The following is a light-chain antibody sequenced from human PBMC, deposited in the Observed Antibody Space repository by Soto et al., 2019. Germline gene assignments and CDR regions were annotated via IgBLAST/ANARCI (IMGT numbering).Light chain of an antibody. CDR3: QQSYSSPPWT. J-gene: IGKJ1*01. CDR1: QTISTF. V-gene: IGKV1-39*01. Sequence: DIQMTQSPSSLSASVGDRVTISCRASQTISTFLNSYQQKPGTAPRLLIYRASSVNSGVPPRFSGSGSGRDFTLTISSLRPEDIATYFCQQSYSSPPWTFGQGTKVDIK. CDR2: RAS.